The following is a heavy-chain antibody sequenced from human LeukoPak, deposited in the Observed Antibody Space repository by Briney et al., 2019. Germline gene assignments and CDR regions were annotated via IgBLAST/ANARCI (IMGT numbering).Heavy chain of an antibody. Sequence: PGGSLRLSCAASGFSISSYALHWVRQAPGKGLQYVSGISNGGSIDYANSVKGRFTISRDNSKNTLYLQMDSLRPEDMAVYYCARDFSYGSGFDYWGQGILVTVSS. J-gene: IGHJ4*02. CDR2: ISNGGSI. D-gene: IGHD5-18*01. CDR3: ARDFSYGSGFDY. CDR1: GFSISSYA. V-gene: IGHV3-64*01.